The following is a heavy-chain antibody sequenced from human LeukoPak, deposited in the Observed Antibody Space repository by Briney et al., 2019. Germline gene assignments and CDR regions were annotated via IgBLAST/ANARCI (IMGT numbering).Heavy chain of an antibody. D-gene: IGHD3-22*01. Sequence: SETLSLTCAVYGGSFSGYYWGWIRQPPGKGLEWIGEINHSGSTNYNPSLKSRVTISVDTSKNQFSLKLSSVTAADTAVYYCAREGHYDSSGYYFPGVLFDYWGQGTLVTVSS. CDR3: AREGHYDSSGYYFPGVLFDY. CDR1: GGSFSGYY. V-gene: IGHV4-34*01. J-gene: IGHJ4*02. CDR2: INHSGST.